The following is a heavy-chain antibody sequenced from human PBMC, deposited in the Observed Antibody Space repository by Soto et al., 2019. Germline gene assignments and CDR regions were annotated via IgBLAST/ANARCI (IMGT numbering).Heavy chain of an antibody. D-gene: IGHD5-12*01. J-gene: IGHJ4*02. CDR1: GYTCTSYY. Sequence: ASGRVCFGASGYTCTSYYMHSVRQAPGQGLEWMGWSNPNSGGTNYAQKFQGWVTMTRDTCIGTAYRELSRLRSDATPVSSRARGGAADSGYDCNFDYCGQETMVTVSS. CDR3: ARGGAADSGYDCNFDY. V-gene: IGHV1-2*04. CDR2: SNPNSGGT.